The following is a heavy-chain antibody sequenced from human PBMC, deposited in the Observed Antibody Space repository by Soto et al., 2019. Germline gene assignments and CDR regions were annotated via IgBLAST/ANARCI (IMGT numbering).Heavy chain of an antibody. CDR1: GYSFTNND. V-gene: IGHV1-8*01. D-gene: IGHD3-10*01. CDR3: ARMEASGSLNWFDP. Sequence: ASVKVSCKASGYSFTNNDVSWVRQATGQGLAWMGWMNPGSGDTGYAQKFQGRVTMHRDISIATAYMELSNLRSDDTAIYYCARMEASGSLNWFDPWGQGTLVTVSS. CDR2: MNPGSGDT. J-gene: IGHJ5*02.